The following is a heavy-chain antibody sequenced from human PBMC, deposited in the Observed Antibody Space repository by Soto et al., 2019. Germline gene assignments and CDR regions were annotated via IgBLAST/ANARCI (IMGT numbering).Heavy chain of an antibody. CDR1: GGTFSSYA. Sequence: SVKVSCKASGGTFSSYAISWVRQAPGQGLEWMGGIIPILGTANYAQKFQGRVTITADESTSTAYMELSSLRSGDTAVYYCAREKTLPYDFWSGYAFDYWGQGTLVTVSS. V-gene: IGHV1-69*13. CDR3: AREKTLPYDFWSGYAFDY. D-gene: IGHD3-3*01. J-gene: IGHJ4*02. CDR2: IIPILGTA.